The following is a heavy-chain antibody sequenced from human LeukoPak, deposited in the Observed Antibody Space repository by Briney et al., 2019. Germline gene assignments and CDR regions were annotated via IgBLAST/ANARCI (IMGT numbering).Heavy chain of an antibody. CDR1: GFTFSNAW. CDR2: IKSKADGGTR. J-gene: IGHJ4*02. CDR3: TSQYQLLYANY. V-gene: IGHV3-15*01. D-gene: IGHD2-2*02. Sequence: GGSLRLSCAASGFTFSNAWMIWVRQAPGKGLECVGRIKSKADGGTRDYAAPVKDRFTISRDDSKNTLYLQMNSLKTEDTAVYYCTSQYQLLYANYWGQGAPVTVSS.